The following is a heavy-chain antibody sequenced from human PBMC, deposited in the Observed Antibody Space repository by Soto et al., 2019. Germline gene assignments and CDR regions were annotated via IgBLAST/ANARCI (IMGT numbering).Heavy chain of an antibody. CDR2: ILPIFGTT. V-gene: IGHV1-69*01. CDR3: ARDETGDSYYYYYGMDV. J-gene: IGHJ6*02. CDR1: GGTFNIYN. Sequence: QVQLVQSGAEVKKPGSSVKVSCKASGGTFNIYNINWVRHAPGQGLEWMGGILPIFGTTNYAQRFQGRLTIIADDSTSTAYMELSSLRSEDTAVYYCARDETGDSYYYYYGMDVWGQGTTVTVTS. D-gene: IGHD7-27*01.